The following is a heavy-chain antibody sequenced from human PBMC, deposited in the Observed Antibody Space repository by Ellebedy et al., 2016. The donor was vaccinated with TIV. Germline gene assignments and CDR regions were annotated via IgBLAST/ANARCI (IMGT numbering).Heavy chain of an antibody. D-gene: IGHD5-12*01. CDR1: GYSFANYW. CDR2: IYPGDFDT. V-gene: IGHV5-51*01. CDR3: AWGIVATANDAFDI. J-gene: IGHJ3*02. Sequence: GESLKISXKGSGYSFANYWIGWVRQMPGKGLEWMWIIYPGDFDTRYSPSFQGQVTISADKSISTAYLQWSSLKASDTAMYYCAWGIVATANDAFDIWGQGTMVTVSS.